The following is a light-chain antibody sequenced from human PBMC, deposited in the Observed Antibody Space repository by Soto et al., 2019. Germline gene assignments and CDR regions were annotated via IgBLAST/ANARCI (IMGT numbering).Light chain of an antibody. V-gene: IGKV3-11*01. CDR2: DSS. CDR3: LQRSAWPWT. CDR1: QSITGY. Sequence: EIVLTQSPATLSLSPGERATLSCRASQSITGYLAWYQQKSGQAPRLLIYDSSNRATGIPARFSGSGSGTVFTLTISSLEPEDFAVYYCLQRSAWPWTFGQGTKVEI. J-gene: IGKJ1*01.